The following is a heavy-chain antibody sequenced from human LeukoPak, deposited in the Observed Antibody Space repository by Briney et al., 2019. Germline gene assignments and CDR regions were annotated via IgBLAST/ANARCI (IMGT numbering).Heavy chain of an antibody. CDR3: AKDSGSYPIHFDY. Sequence: PGGSLRLSCAASGFTFNTYAMSWVRQAPGKGLEWVSAISDSGGSTYYADSVKGRFTISRDNSKNSLYLQMNSLRAEDTALYYCAKDSGSYPIHFDYWGQGTLVTVSS. J-gene: IGHJ4*02. CDR1: GFTFNTYA. CDR2: ISDSGGST. D-gene: IGHD1-26*01. V-gene: IGHV3-43D*03.